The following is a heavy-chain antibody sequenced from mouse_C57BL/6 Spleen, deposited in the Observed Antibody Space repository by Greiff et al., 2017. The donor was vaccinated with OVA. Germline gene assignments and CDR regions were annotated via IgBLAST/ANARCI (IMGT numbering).Heavy chain of an antibody. D-gene: IGHD1-1*01. CDR1: GYTFTSYW. Sequence: QVQLKQPGAELVKPGASVKLSCKASGYTFTSYWMHWVKQRPGRGLEWIGRIDPNSGGTKYNEKFKSKATLTVDKPSSTAYMQLSSLTSEDSAVYYCARSRPYYYGSSYEAFDYWGQGTTLTVSS. CDR2: IDPNSGGT. J-gene: IGHJ2*01. V-gene: IGHV1-72*01. CDR3: ARSRPYYYGSSYEAFDY.